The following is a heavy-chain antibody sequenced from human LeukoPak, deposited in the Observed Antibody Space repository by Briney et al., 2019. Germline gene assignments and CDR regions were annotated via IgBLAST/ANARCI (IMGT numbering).Heavy chain of an antibody. V-gene: IGHV1-3*04. CDR3: ARLGYCSGGSCYGYWFDP. CDR1: GYTFNNYG. CDR2: INTGNGNT. Sequence: GASVKVSCKTSGYTFNNYGMHWVRQAPRQSPEWMGWINTGNGNTKSSQKFQGRVTITADESTSTAYMELSSLRSEDTAVYYCARLGYCSGGSCYGYWFDPWGQGTLVTVSS. D-gene: IGHD2-15*01. J-gene: IGHJ5*02.